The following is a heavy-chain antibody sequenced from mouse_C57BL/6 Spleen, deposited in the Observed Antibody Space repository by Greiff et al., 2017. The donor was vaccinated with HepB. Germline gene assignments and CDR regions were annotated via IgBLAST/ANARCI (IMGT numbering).Heavy chain of an antibody. Sequence: DVHLVESGGGLVKPGGSLKLSCAASGFTFSDYGMHWVRQAPEKGLEWVAYISSGSSTIYYADTVKGRFTISRDNAKNTLFLQMTSLRSEDTAMYYCARSNWDGSFDYWGQGTTLTVSS. J-gene: IGHJ2*01. CDR1: GFTFSDYG. CDR3: ARSNWDGSFDY. CDR2: ISSGSSTI. V-gene: IGHV5-17*01. D-gene: IGHD4-1*01.